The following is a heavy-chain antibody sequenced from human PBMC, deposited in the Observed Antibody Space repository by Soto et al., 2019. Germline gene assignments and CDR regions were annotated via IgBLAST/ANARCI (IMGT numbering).Heavy chain of an antibody. CDR1: GYTFTSYG. V-gene: IGHV1-3*01. J-gene: IGHJ5*02. Sequence: ASVKVSCKASGYTFTSYGIHWVRQAPGQRLEWMGWINAANGDTKYSPKFQGRVTITRDTSASTAYMVLSSLRSEDTAVYYCARVNWGGGSSLGDWFDPWGQGTLVTVSS. CDR2: INAANGDT. CDR3: ARVNWGGGSSLGDWFDP. D-gene: IGHD2-15*01.